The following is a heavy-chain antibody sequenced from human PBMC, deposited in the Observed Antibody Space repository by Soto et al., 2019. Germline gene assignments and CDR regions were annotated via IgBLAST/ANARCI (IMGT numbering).Heavy chain of an antibody. CDR1: GGTFSSYA. CDR2: IIPIFGTA. CDR3: ARGWGSTAYYYYGMDV. V-gene: IGHV1-69*06. J-gene: IGHJ6*02. D-gene: IGHD3-16*01. Sequence: QVQLVQSGAEVKKPGSSVKVSCKASGGTFSSYAISWVRQAPGQGLEWMGGIIPIFGTANYAQKFQGRVTITADKSASTAYMELSSLRSEDTAVYYCARGWGSTAYYYYGMDVWGQGTTVTVSS.